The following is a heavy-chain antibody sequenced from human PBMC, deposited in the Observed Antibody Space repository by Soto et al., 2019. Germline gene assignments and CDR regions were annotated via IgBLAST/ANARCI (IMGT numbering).Heavy chain of an antibody. Sequence: QVQLVQSGAEVKKPGASVKVSCKASGYTFTGYYMHWVRQAPGQGREWMGWMNPNSGGTNYAQKFQGRVSMTRETSISTAYKELSRLRSDDTAVYYCASDPIAVAGTLDFWGQGTLVTVSS. D-gene: IGHD6-19*01. V-gene: IGHV1-2*02. J-gene: IGHJ4*02. CDR2: MNPNSGGT. CDR3: ASDPIAVAGTLDF. CDR1: GYTFTGYY.